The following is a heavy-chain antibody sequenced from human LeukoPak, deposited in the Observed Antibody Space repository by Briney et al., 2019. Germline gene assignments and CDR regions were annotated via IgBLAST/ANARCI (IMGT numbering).Heavy chain of an antibody. V-gene: IGHV1-2*04. Sequence: ASVKVSCKASGYTFTGYYMHWVRQAPGQGLEWMGWINPNSGGTNYAQKFQGWVTMTRDTSISTAYMELRSLRSDDTAVHYCARVVRFLEWLPGEDYMDVWGKGTTVTVSS. D-gene: IGHD3-3*01. CDR2: INPNSGGT. CDR1: GYTFTGYY. J-gene: IGHJ6*03. CDR3: ARVVRFLEWLPGEDYMDV.